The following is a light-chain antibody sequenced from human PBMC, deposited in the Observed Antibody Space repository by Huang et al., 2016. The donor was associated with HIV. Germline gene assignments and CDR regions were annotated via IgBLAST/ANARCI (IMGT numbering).Light chain of an antibody. CDR1: QSVSSY. V-gene: IGKV3-11*01. Sequence: EIVLTQSPATLSLSPGERATLSCRASQSVSSYLAWYQQKHGQAPRLLIYDASNRATGIPARFSGSGSGTDFTLTINSLEPEDFAVYYCQQRSNWFLTFGGGTKVEIK. CDR2: DAS. CDR3: QQRSNWFLT. J-gene: IGKJ4*01.